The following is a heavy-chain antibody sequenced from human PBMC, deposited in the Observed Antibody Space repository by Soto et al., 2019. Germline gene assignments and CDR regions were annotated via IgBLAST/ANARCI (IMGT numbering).Heavy chain of an antibody. D-gene: IGHD6-19*01. V-gene: IGHV3-33*01. CDR1: GFTFSSYG. J-gene: IGHJ4*02. CDR2: IWYDGSNK. Sequence: QVQLVESGGGVVQPGRSLRLSCAASGFTFSSYGMHWVRQAPGKGLEWVAVIWYDGSNKYYADSVKGRFTISRDNSKNTLYLQMNSLRAEDTAVYYCARTGSSGWYLDYWGQGTLVTVSS. CDR3: ARTGSSGWYLDY.